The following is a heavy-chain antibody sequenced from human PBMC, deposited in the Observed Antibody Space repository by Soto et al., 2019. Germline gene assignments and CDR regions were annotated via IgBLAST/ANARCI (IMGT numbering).Heavy chain of an antibody. J-gene: IGHJ3*02. V-gene: IGHV5-51*01. CDR1: GKAFTSFW. CDR2: IYPGDSDT. CDR3: AKQDDRGALEI. D-gene: IGHD3-22*01. Sequence: GESLKISRKISGKAFTSFWVVWVRQMPGRGLEWMGNIYPGDSDTRYTPPFQGQVTISADKSTNTAYLQWHSLQASDTALYYCAKQDDRGALEIWGQGTKVTVSS.